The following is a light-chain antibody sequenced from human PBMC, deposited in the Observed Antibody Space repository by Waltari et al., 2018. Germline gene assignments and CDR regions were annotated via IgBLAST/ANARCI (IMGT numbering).Light chain of an antibody. V-gene: IGKV3-15*01. CDR3: QQYHMLPRYS. Sequence: EIVLTQSPATLSVSPGERVTLSCRASPNINKNLAWYQHKPGQAPRLFVYGASTGATGVPARFAGRWSGTEFTLTISSLQSEDFAVYYCQQYHMLPRYSFGQGTKLEIK. CDR1: PNINKN. J-gene: IGKJ2*03. CDR2: GAS.